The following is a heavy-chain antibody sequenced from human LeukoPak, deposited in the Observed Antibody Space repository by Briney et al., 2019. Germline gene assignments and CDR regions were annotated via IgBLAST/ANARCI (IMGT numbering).Heavy chain of an antibody. J-gene: IGHJ4*02. CDR3: ARVVVGAIDD. D-gene: IGHD1-26*01. CDR2: IIPIFGIA. Sequence: SVKVSCKASGGTFSSYAISWVRQAPGQGLEWMGRIIPIFGIANYAQKFQGRVTITADKSTSTAYMELSSLRSEDTAVYYCARVVVGAIDDWGQGTLATVPS. V-gene: IGHV1-69*04. CDR1: GGTFSSYA.